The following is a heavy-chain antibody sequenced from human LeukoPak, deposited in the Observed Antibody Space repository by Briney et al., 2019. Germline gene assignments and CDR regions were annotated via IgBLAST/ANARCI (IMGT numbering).Heavy chain of an antibody. Sequence: SSVTVSCKASGGTFINYALNWVRQAPGKGLEWMGGTTPIFGSAEYAQKFQGRVTVTTDESTSTGYMEMSSLRSDDTAVYYCAGALFHYDSSGYDMDGYGFWGQGTMVTVSS. D-gene: IGHD3-22*01. CDR1: GGTFINYA. CDR2: TTPIFGSA. V-gene: IGHV1-69*05. J-gene: IGHJ3*01. CDR3: AGALFHYDSSGYDMDGYGF.